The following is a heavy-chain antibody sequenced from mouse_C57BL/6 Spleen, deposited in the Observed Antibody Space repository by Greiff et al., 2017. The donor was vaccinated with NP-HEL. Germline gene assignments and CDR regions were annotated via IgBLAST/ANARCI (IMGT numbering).Heavy chain of an antibody. CDR2: IDPSDSET. CDR1: GYTFTSYW. V-gene: IGHV1-52*01. CDR3: ARSGPYYYGSSWDYAMDY. D-gene: IGHD1-1*01. J-gene: IGHJ4*01. Sequence: VQLQQSGAELVRPGSSVKLSCKASGYTFTSYWMHWVKQRPIQGLEWIGNIDPSDSETHYNQKFKDKATLTVDKSSSTAYMQLSSLTSEDSAVYYCARSGPYYYGSSWDYAMDYWGQGTSVTVSS.